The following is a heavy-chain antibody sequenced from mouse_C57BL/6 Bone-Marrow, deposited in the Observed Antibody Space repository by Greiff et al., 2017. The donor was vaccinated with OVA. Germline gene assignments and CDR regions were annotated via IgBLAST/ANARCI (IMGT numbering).Heavy chain of an antibody. CDR3: AREGRYYGSSSYYYAMDY. CDR2: INPNNGGT. CDR1: GYTFTDYY. D-gene: IGHD1-1*01. Sequence: EVQLQQSGPELVKPGASVKISCKASGYTFTDYYMNWVKQSHGKSLEWIGDINPNNGGTSYNQKFKGKATLTVDKSSSPAYMELRSLTSEDSAVYYCAREGRYYGSSSYYYAMDYWGQGTSVTVSS. J-gene: IGHJ4*01. V-gene: IGHV1-26*01.